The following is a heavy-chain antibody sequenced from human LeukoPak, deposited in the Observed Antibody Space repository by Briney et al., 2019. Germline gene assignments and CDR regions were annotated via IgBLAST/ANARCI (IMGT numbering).Heavy chain of an antibody. D-gene: IGHD2-2*01. Sequence: GESLKISCKGSEYKFPTYWIGWVRQMPGKGLEWMGIIYPGDSDTRYSPSFQGLVTISADKSISTAYLQWSSLRASDTAMYYCARHGGYCLNTSCSDTFDIWGQGTMVTVPS. V-gene: IGHV5-51*01. CDR1: EYKFPTYW. J-gene: IGHJ3*02. CDR2: IYPGDSDT. CDR3: ARHGGYCLNTSCSDTFDI.